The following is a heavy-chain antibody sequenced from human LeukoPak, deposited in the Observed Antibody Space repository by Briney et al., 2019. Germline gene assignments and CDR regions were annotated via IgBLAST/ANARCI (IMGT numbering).Heavy chain of an antibody. CDR2: ISNSGGNT. CDR3: AKGDRANYGPSFDY. Sequence: GGSLRLSCAASGFTFSSYAMSWVRQAPGKGLEWVSVISNSGGNTYFADSVKGRFTISRDNSKNTVYLEMNSLRAEDTAVYRCAKGDRANYGPSFDYWGQGTLVTVSS. J-gene: IGHJ4*02. D-gene: IGHD4/OR15-4a*01. CDR1: GFTFSSYA. V-gene: IGHV3-23*01.